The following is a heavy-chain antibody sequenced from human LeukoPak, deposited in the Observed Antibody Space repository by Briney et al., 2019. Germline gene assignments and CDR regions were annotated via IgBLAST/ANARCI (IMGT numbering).Heavy chain of an antibody. CDR2: INYNGIYI. V-gene: IGHV3-21*06. CDR1: GLTFSSYD. D-gene: IGHD6-19*01. CDR3: ATKQWLAPPPDS. Sequence: GGSLRLSCAASGLTFSSYDMTWVRQAPGKGLEYVSSINYNGIYIFSADSVKGRFTVSRDNADNTMFLQMNSVRDEDTAVYYCATKQWLAPPPDSWGQGTPVTVSS. J-gene: IGHJ4*02.